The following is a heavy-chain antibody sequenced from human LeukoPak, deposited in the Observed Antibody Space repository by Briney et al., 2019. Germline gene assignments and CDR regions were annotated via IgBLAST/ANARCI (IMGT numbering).Heavy chain of an antibody. J-gene: IGHJ3*02. V-gene: IGHV4-39*07. CDR2: INHSGST. Sequence: SETLSLTCTVSGGSISSGGYYWSWIRQPPGKGLEWIGEINHSGSTNYNPSLKSRVTISVDTSKNQFSLKLSSVTAADTAVYYCARLTAEHAFDIWGQGTMVTVSS. D-gene: IGHD1-14*01. CDR1: GGSISSGGYY. CDR3: ARLTAEHAFDI.